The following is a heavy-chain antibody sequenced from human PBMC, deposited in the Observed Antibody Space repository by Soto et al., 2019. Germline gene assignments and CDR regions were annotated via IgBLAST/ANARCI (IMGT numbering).Heavy chain of an antibody. CDR2: IYWDDDK. D-gene: IGHD4-17*01. J-gene: IGHJ4*02. Sequence: QITLKESGPTLVKPTQTLTLTCTFSGFSLSTSGVGVGWIRQPPGKALEWLALIYWDDDKRYSPSLKSRLTITKDTSKNQVVLTITNMDPVDTATYYCARQYGATAIDYWGQGTLVTVSS. CDR1: GFSLSTSGVG. CDR3: ARQYGATAIDY. V-gene: IGHV2-5*02.